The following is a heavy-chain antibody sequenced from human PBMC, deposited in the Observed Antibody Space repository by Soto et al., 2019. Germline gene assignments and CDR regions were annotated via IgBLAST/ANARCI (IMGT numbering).Heavy chain of an antibody. CDR2: ILHIGST. J-gene: IGHJ5*02. D-gene: IGHD3-22*01. Sequence: VQLQESGPGLVKPSGTLSLTCTVSGGYISTTNWWSWVRQSPGKGLEWIGEILHIGSTNYNPSLKSRVTISIDKSKNQFSLRLSSVTAADTAVYYCASGFDSDGLYNGGHPWGQGTLVSVSS. CDR1: GGYISTTNW. CDR3: ASGFDSDGLYNGGHP. V-gene: IGHV4-4*02.